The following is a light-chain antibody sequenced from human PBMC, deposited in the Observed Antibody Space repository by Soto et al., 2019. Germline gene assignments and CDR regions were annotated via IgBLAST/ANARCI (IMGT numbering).Light chain of an antibody. CDR1: QSVRDN. V-gene: IGKV3-15*01. J-gene: IGKJ3*01. CDR2: GAS. Sequence: EIVMTQSPATLSVSPGERVTLSCRASQSVRDNLAWYQQKPGQAPRLLIYGASIRATGIPARFSGSGSGTEFPPTIRSPQSEDFSVYHWQPFDSWPPPFGPWAKVDIK. CDR3: QPFDSWPPP.